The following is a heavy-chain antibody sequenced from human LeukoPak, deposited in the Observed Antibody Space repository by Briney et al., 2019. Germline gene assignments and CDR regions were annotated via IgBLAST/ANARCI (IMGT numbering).Heavy chain of an antibody. Sequence: GASVKVSCKASGGTFSSYAISWVRQAPGQGLEWMGGIIPIFGTANYAQKFQGRVTITADESTSTAYMELSSLRSEDTAVYYCARPQGGGDYGDYDYYYGMDVWGQGTTVTVSS. J-gene: IGHJ6*02. D-gene: IGHD4-17*01. V-gene: IGHV1-69*13. CDR3: ARPQGGGDYGDYDYYYGMDV. CDR1: GGTFSSYA. CDR2: IIPIFGTA.